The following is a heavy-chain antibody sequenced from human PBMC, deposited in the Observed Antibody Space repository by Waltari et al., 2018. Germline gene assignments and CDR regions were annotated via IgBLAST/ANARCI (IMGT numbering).Heavy chain of an antibody. CDR2: ISYDGSNK. V-gene: IGHV3-30-3*01. CDR1: GFTFSSYA. CDR3: ARSHRACSSTSCHSYYFDY. D-gene: IGHD2-2*01. J-gene: IGHJ4*02. Sequence: QVQLVESGGGVVQPGRSLRLSCAASGFTFSSYAMHWVRPAPGKGLEWVAVISYDGSNKYYADSVKGRFTISRDNSKNTLYLQMNSLRAEDTAVYYCARSHRACSSTSCHSYYFDYWGQGTLVTVSS.